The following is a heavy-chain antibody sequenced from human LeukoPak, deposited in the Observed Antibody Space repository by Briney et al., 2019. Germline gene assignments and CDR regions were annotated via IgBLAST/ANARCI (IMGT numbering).Heavy chain of an antibody. CDR2: ISKDGKNK. CDR3: ARDPYYSSGTYPDY. J-gene: IGHJ4*02. V-gene: IGHV3-30*04. D-gene: IGHD3-10*01. Sequence: GGSLRLSCAASGFTFRNYAMHWVRQAPGQGLEWVAVISKDGKNKYYSDSVKGRFTISRDNSKNTLSLQMDSLRAEDTAVYYRARDPYYSSGTYPDYWGQGTLVTVSS. CDR1: GFTFRNYA.